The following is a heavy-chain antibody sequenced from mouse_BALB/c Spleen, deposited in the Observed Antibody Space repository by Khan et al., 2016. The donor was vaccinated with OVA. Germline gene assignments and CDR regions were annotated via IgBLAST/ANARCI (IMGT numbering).Heavy chain of an antibody. Sequence: EVELVESGGGLVRPGGSLKLSCAASGFSFTSYTMSWVRQTPEKRLEWVATISSGSTYTYYPDSVKGRFTISRDNAKNTLYLQMNSLKSEDTAMYYCTRDGNYAHWYFDVWGAVTTVTVSS. V-gene: IGHV5-6-4*01. D-gene: IGHD2-1*01. CDR3: TRDGNYAHWYFDV. CDR1: GFSFTSYT. J-gene: IGHJ1*01. CDR2: ISSGSTYT.